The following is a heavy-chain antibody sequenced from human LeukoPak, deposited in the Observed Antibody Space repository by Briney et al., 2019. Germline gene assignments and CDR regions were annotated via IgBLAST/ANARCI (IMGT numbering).Heavy chain of an antibody. Sequence: SETLSLTCTVSGGSISTSNCYWGWIRQPPGKGLEWIGNIYYSGSTYYNPSLKSRVTISVDTSKNQFSLKLSSVTAADTAVYYCARTFSGSYYYYYMDVWGKGTTVTVSS. CDR3: ARTFSGSYYYYYMDV. V-gene: IGHV4-39*07. CDR1: GGSISTSNCY. J-gene: IGHJ6*03. CDR2: IYYSGST. D-gene: IGHD3-22*01.